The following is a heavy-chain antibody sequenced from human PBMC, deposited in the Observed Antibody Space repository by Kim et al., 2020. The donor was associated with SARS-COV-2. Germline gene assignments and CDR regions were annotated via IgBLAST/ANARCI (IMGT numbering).Heavy chain of an antibody. CDR1: GFTFSNAW. J-gene: IGHJ4*02. D-gene: IGHD3-10*01. Sequence: GGSLRLSCAASGFTFSNAWMSWVRQAPGKGLEWVGRIKSKTDGGTTDYAAPVKGRFTISRDDSKNTLYLQMNSLKTEDTAVYYCTTEVVRGVIIFYWGQGTLVTVSS. V-gene: IGHV3-15*01. CDR2: IKSKTDGGTT. CDR3: TTEVVRGVIIFY.